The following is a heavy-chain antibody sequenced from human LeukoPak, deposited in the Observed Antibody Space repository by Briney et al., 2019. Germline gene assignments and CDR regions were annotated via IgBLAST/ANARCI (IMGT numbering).Heavy chain of an antibody. CDR2: IHHSGST. J-gene: IGHJ4*02. V-gene: IGHV4-4*02. CDR1: GDSISSNYW. Sequence: SETLSLTCAVSGDSISSNYWWTWVRQPPGKGLEWIGEIHHSGSTNYSPSLKSRVTISVDNSRNQFSLGLSSVSAADTAVYYCARGIPGYFGTSGYYYEYWGQGTLVTVSS. CDR3: ARGIPGYFGTSGYYYEY. D-gene: IGHD3-22*01.